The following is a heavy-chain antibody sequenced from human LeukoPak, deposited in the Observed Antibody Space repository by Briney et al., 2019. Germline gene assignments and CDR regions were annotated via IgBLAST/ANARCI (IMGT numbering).Heavy chain of an antibody. Sequence: ASVNLCCKAAGGTFSIYAISWVRQAPGQGLGWVGRIIPILGIANYAQKFQVRVTITADKSTSTDYKKMRNLKSENTAVYYCAGDLYDSSDYCYVAYYGMDVWGQGTTVTVSS. CDR2: IIPILGIA. CDR1: GGTFSIYA. D-gene: IGHD3-22*01. J-gene: IGHJ6*02. V-gene: IGHV1-69*04. CDR3: AGDLYDSSDYCYVAYYGMDV.